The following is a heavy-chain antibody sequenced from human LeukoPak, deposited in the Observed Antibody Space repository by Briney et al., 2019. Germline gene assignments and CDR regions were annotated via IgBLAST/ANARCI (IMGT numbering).Heavy chain of an antibody. D-gene: IGHD1-26*01. J-gene: IGHJ4*02. CDR2: IKQDGSEK. V-gene: IGHV3-7*01. Sequence: GGSLRLSCAASGFTFSSYWMSWVRQAPGKGLEWVANIKQDGSEKNYLGSVKGRFTISRDNAKNSLYLQMNSLRAGDTAVYYCYVGPTDYWGQGTLVTVSS. CDR3: YVGPTDY. CDR1: GFTFSSYW.